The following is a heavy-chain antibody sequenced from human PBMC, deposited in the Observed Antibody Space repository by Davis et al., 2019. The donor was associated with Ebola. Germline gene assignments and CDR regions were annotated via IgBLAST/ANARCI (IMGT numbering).Heavy chain of an antibody. CDR3: ARVSISYGTSVNWGIVVGNAFDI. V-gene: IGHV3-11*01. CDR2: ISSSGSTI. Sequence: GGSLRLSCAASGFTFSDYYMSWIRQAPGKGLEWVSYISSSGSTIYYADSVKGRFTISRDNAKNSLYLQMNSLRAEDTAVYYCARVSISYGTSVNWGIVVGNAFDIWGQGTMVTVSS. D-gene: IGHD3-22*01. CDR1: GFTFSDYY. J-gene: IGHJ3*02.